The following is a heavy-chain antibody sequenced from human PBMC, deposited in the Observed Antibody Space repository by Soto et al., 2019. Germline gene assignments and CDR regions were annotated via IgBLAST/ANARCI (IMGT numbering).Heavy chain of an antibody. Sequence: SETLSLTCTVSGGSISSSNYYWGWVRQSPGKGMEWIGHIYNSGITYYNPSLKSRVVISIDTSRNQFSLRLNSLTAADRAVYFCARGVTVFGLVSRFWFDPWGQGTVVTVSS. D-gene: IGHD3-3*01. CDR3: ARGVTVFGLVSRFWFDP. CDR1: GGSISSSNYY. V-gene: IGHV4-30-4*08. J-gene: IGHJ5*02. CDR2: IYNSGIT.